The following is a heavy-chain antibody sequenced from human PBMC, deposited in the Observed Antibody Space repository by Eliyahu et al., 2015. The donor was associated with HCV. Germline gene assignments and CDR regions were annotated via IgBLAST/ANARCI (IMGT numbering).Heavy chain of an antibody. CDR1: GFSLSNDRMG. V-gene: IGHV2-26*01. Sequence: QVTLKESGPVLVKPTETLTLTCNVSGFSLSNDRMGVGWIRQRPGEALEWLAHIHWNDEKSHRTSLRSRLSISKDTSKSQVVLIMTNMDPADTATYYCARNGRPPAWYFDYWGQGTQVTVS. CDR2: IHWNDEK. J-gene: IGHJ4*02. D-gene: IGHD2-8*01. CDR3: ARNGRPPAWYFDY.